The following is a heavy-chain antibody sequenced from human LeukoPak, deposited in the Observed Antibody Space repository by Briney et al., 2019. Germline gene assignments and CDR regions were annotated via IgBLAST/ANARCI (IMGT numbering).Heavy chain of an antibody. J-gene: IGHJ5*02. D-gene: IGHD3-10*01. CDR3: ARDRHGSGSAHTFDP. CDR2: TYYSGST. Sequence: PSETLSLTCTVSGGSISSYYWSWIRQPPGKGLEWIAYTYYSGSTNYNPSLKSRVTISIDTSKNQFSLKLRSVTAADTAVYYCARDRHGSGSAHTFDPWGQGTLVTVSS. V-gene: IGHV4-59*01. CDR1: GGSISSYY.